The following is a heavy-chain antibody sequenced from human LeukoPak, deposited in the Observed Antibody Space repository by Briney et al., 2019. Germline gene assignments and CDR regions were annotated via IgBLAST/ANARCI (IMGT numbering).Heavy chain of an antibody. CDR2: ISAYNGNT. CDR3: ARDNPIAVAYFDY. V-gene: IGHV1-18*01. D-gene: IGHD6-19*01. CDR1: GYTITSYG. J-gene: IGHJ4*02. Sequence: APMKVSCKASGYTITSYGISWVRQAPGQGLEWMGWISAYNGNTNYAQKLQGRVTMTTDTSTSTAYMELRSLRSDDTAVYYCARDNPIAVAYFDYWGQGTLVTVSS.